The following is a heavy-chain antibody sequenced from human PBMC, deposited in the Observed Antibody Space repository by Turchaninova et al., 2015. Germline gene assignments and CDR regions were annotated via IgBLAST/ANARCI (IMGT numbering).Heavy chain of an antibody. D-gene: IGHD2-15*01. CDR2: INSGGTS. V-gene: IGHV4-39*07. CDR3: ARAPCSGGSCSYWHFDL. Sequence: QLQXXESGXGLVKHSETXXXTCNVSGGSIRNINYYWGWIRQPPGKGLEWIVNINSGGTSDNNPTLKSRVTNSLDTSKGQFSLQLSSMTAADTAVYYCARAPCSGGSCSYWHFDLWGRGTLVTVSS. J-gene: IGHJ2*01. CDR1: GGSIRNINYY.